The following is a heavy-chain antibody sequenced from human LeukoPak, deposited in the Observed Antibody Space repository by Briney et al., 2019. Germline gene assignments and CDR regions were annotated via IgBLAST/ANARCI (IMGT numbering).Heavy chain of an antibody. V-gene: IGHV3-21*01. Sequence: GGALRLSCAASGFTFSSYSMYSVRHTPVKGLEWVSSISSSSSYIYYADSVVGRFTISRDNAKNSLYLQMNSLRAEDTAVYYCARDSCSGGSCYSDPNAFDIWGQGTMVTVSS. D-gene: IGHD2-15*01. J-gene: IGHJ3*02. CDR3: ARDSCSGGSCYSDPNAFDI. CDR1: GFTFSSYS. CDR2: ISSSSSYI.